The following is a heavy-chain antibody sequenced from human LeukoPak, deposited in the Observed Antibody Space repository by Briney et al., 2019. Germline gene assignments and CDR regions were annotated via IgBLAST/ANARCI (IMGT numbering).Heavy chain of an antibody. Sequence: PGGLLRLSSASSCTGFTFGNFGVRWARQTAGKGLECISGISGSGRYTYYADSVKGRFTISRDNSKNTLYIEMNSLRAEDTAVYYCAKDGSWGDYYFYFYMDVWGKGTTVTVSS. CDR1: CTGFTFGNFG. CDR3: AKDGSWGDYYFYFYMDV. V-gene: IGHV3-23*01. CDR2: ISGSGRYT. J-gene: IGHJ6*03. D-gene: IGHD3-16*01.